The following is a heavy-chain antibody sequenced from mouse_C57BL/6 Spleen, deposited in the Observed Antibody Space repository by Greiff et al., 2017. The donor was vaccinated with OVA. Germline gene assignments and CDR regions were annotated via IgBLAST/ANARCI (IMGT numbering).Heavy chain of an antibody. CDR3: ARGGPDYGSSDWYFDV. V-gene: IGHV1-69*01. Sequence: VKLQQPGAELVMPGASVKLSCKASGYTFTSYWMHWVKQRPGQGLEWIGEIDPSDSYTNYNQKFKGKSTLTVDKSSSTAYMQLSSLTSEDSAVYYCARGGPDYGSSDWYFDVWGTGTTVTVSS. D-gene: IGHD1-1*01. J-gene: IGHJ1*03. CDR1: GYTFTSYW. CDR2: IDPSDSYT.